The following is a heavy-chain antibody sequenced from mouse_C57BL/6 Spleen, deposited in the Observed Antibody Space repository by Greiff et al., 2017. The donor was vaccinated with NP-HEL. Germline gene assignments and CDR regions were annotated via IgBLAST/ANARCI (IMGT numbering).Heavy chain of an antibody. CDR3: ARYDTTALGFDY. CDR1: GYTFTDYY. D-gene: IGHD1-2*01. V-gene: IGHV1-19*01. Sequence: EVQLQQSGPVLVKPGASVKMSCKASGYTFTDYYMNWVKQSHGKSLEWIGVINPYNGGTSYNQKLKGKATLTVDKSSSTAYMELNSLTSEDSAVYYCARYDTTALGFDYWGQGTTLTVSS. CDR2: INPYNGGT. J-gene: IGHJ2*01.